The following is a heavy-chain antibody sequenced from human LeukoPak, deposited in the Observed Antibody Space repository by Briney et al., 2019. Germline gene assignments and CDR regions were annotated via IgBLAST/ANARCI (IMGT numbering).Heavy chain of an antibody. D-gene: IGHD1-26*01. Sequence: PGGSLRLSCAASGFTFSSYGMHWVRQAPGKGLEWVAVISYDGSNKYYADSVKGRFTISRDNSKNTLYLQMNSLRAEDTAVYYCAKDRLGQTPYYFDYWGQGTLVTVSS. CDR1: GFTFSSYG. J-gene: IGHJ4*02. CDR2: ISYDGSNK. CDR3: AKDRLGQTPYYFDY. V-gene: IGHV3-30*18.